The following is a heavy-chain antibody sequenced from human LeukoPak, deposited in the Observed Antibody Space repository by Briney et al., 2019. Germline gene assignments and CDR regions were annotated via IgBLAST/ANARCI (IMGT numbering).Heavy chain of an antibody. J-gene: IGHJ6*04. Sequence: ASVKVSCKASGYTFTGYYMHWVRQAPGQGLEWMGWINPNSGGTNYAQKFQGWVTMTRETSISTAYMELSRLRSDDTAVYYCARAMVRASYGMDVWGKGTTVTVSS. D-gene: IGHD3-10*01. CDR2: INPNSGGT. CDR3: ARAMVRASYGMDV. V-gene: IGHV1-2*04. CDR1: GYTFTGYY.